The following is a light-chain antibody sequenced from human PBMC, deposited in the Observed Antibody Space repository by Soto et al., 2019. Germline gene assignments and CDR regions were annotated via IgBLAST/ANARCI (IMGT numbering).Light chain of an antibody. V-gene: IGKV3-20*01. CDR3: QQYGSSPLT. J-gene: IGKJ4*01. Sequence: EIVLTQSPGTLSLSPGERATLFCRASQSISRSYIAWYQQKPGQAPRLLIYDASNRATGIPARFSGSGSGTDFTLTISRLEPEDFAVYYCQQYGSSPLTFGGGTKVDIK. CDR1: QSISRSY. CDR2: DAS.